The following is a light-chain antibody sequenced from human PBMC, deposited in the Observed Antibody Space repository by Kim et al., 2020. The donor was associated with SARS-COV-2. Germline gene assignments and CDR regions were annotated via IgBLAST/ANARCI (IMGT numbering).Light chain of an antibody. CDR3: QKYNSAPRT. V-gene: IGKV1-27*01. CDR2: TAS. CDR1: QGISNY. Sequence: AFVGNRVTITCRASQGISNYLSWYQQKPGKVPKLLTYTASTLQSGVPSRFSGTGSGTDFTLTISSLQPEDVATYYCQKYNSAPRTFGQGTKVDIK. J-gene: IGKJ1*01.